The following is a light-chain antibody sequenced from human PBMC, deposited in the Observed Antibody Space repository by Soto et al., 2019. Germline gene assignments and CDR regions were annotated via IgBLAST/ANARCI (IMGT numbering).Light chain of an antibody. CDR3: QQSNSGNT. CDR2: GAS. J-gene: IGKJ5*01. V-gene: IGKV1-39*01. Sequence: DIQLTQSPSSLSASVGDRVSITCRASQSVNNHLNWYQQKPGKAPKLLIYGASSLQIGVPSRFSGSVSGTDFILIISSLQPEDFATYYCQQSNSGNTFGQGTRLEIK. CDR1: QSVNNH.